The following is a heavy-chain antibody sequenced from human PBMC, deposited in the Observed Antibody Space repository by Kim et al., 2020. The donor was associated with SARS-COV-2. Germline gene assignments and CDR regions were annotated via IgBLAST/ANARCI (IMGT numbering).Heavy chain of an antibody. CDR1: GFTFSNAW. CDR3: TTRLLWFGEFRWDV. D-gene: IGHD3-10*01. CDR2: IKSKTDGGTT. Sequence: GGSLRLSCAASGFTFSNAWMSWVRQAPGKGLEWVGRIKSKTDGGTTDYAAPVKGRFTISRDDSKNTLYLQMNSLKTEDTAVYYCTTRLLWFGEFRWDVWGQGTTVTVSS. V-gene: IGHV3-15*01. J-gene: IGHJ6*02.